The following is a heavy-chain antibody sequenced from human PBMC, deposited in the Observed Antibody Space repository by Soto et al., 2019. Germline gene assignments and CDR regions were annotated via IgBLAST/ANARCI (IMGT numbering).Heavy chain of an antibody. D-gene: IGHD3-10*01. Sequence: QVQLVESGGGVVQPGRSLRLSCAVSGFNLSNYGMHWVRQAPGKGLEWVAVISYDGSNQYYTDSVKGRFTISGDNSKNTLYLQMNSLRPEDTAVYYCAHAMVRGAAFDFWGQGTLVTVSS. CDR2: ISYDGSNQ. J-gene: IGHJ4*02. CDR3: AHAMVRGAAFDF. V-gene: IGHV3-30*03. CDR1: GFNLSNYG.